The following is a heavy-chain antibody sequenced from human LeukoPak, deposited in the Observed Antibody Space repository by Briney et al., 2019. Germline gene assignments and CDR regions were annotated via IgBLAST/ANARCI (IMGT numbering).Heavy chain of an antibody. CDR1: GFTFENYA. CDR2: ISWNGVII. V-gene: IGHV3-9*01. Sequence: GGSLRLSCAASGFTFENYAMHWVRQAPGKGLEGVSGISWNGVIIGYADSVKGRFTVSRDNAKNSLYLQMNSLRNEDTALYYCAKAPAETYYALIDYWGQATLVTVSS. D-gene: IGHD1-26*01. CDR3: AKAPAETYYALIDY. J-gene: IGHJ4*02.